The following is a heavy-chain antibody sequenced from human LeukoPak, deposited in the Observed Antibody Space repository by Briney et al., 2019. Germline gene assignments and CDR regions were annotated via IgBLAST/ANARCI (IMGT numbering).Heavy chain of an antibody. D-gene: IGHD2-2*01. J-gene: IGHJ4*02. Sequence: SETLSLTCTVSGGSISSYYWSWIRQPPGKGLEWIGYIHYSGGITYYNPSLKSRVTMSVDTSQNQFSLRLSSVTAADTAMYYCARESPEYCSTPSCPIDYWGQGTLVTVSS. CDR2: IHYSGGIT. CDR3: ARESPEYCSTPSCPIDY. V-gene: IGHV4-59*12. CDR1: GGSISSYY.